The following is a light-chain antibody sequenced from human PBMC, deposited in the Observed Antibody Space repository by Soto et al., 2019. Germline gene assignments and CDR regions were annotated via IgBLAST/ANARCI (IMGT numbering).Light chain of an antibody. V-gene: IGLV2-11*01. CDR3: CSYAGTYTYV. J-gene: IGLJ1*01. CDR1: SSDVGGYDS. CDR2: DVT. Sequence: QSVLTQPRSVSGSPGQSVTISCTGTSSDVGGYDSVSWYQQHPGKAPKVMIFDVTKRPSGVPDRFSGSKSANTASLTISGLQAEDEADYYCCSYAGTYTYVFGTGTKVTVL.